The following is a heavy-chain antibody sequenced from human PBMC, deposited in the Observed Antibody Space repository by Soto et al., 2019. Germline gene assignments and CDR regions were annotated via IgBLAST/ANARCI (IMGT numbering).Heavy chain of an antibody. Sequence: KASETLSLTCAVYGGSFSGFYWSWIRQPPGKGLEWIGEIDQSGSTNYNPSLKSRVTISVDTSKIQLSLKLTSVTAADTAVYYCARGRYDFWSGYSFNLDYWGQGTLVTVSS. CDR1: GGSFSGFY. V-gene: IGHV4-34*01. CDR2: IDQSGST. CDR3: ARGRYDFWSGYSFNLDY. D-gene: IGHD3-3*01. J-gene: IGHJ4*02.